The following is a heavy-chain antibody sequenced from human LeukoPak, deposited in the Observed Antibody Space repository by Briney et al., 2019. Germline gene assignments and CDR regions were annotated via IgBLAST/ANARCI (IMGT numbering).Heavy chain of an antibody. J-gene: IGHJ6*03. V-gene: IGHV1-2*02. Sequence: PEASVKVSCKASGYTFTGYYMHWVRQAPGQGLEWMGWINPNSGGTNYAQKFQGRVTMTRDTSISTAYMELSRLRSDDTAVYYCARTPGVSVVVPAAKYYMDVWGKGTTVTVSS. CDR2: INPNSGGT. CDR1: GYTFTGYY. D-gene: IGHD2-2*01. CDR3: ARTPGVSVVVPAAKYYMDV.